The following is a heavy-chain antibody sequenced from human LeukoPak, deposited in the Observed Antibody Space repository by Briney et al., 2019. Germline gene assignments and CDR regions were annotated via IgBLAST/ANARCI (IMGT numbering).Heavy chain of an antibody. CDR3: AAGYSSGR. CDR1: GGSFSGYY. V-gene: IGHV4-34*01. J-gene: IGHJ4*02. CDR2: INHSGST. Sequence: SETLSLTCAVYGGSFSGYYWGWIRQPPGKGLEWLGEINHSGSTNYNPSLKSRVTISVDTSKNQFSLKLSSVTAADTAVYYCAAGYSSGRWGQGTLVTVSS. D-gene: IGHD6-19*01.